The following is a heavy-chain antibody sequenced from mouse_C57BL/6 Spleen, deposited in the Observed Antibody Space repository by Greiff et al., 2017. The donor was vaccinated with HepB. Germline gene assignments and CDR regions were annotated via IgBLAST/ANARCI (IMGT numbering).Heavy chain of an antibody. CDR3: ARPLGTTVGYFDV. CDR2: ISSGGSYT. J-gene: IGHJ1*03. V-gene: IGHV5-6*01. Sequence: EVMLVESGGDLVKPGGSLKLSCAASGFTFSSYGMSWVRQTPDKRLEWVATISSGGSYTYYPDSVKGRFTISRDNAKNTLYLQMSSLKSEDTAMYYCARPLGTTVGYFDVWGTGTTVTVSS. D-gene: IGHD1-1*01. CDR1: GFTFSSYG.